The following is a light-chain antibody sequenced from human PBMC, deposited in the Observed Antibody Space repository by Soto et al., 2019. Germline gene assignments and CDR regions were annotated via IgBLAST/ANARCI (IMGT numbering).Light chain of an antibody. CDR3: QSYDSSTVV. CDR2: EDN. Sequence: NFMLTQPHSVSESPGKTVTISCTRSSGSIASNYVQWYQQRPGSAHTTVIYEDNQRPSGVPDRFSGSIDSSSISASLTISGLKTEDEAEYYCQSYDSSTVVFGGGTKVTVL. J-gene: IGLJ2*01. CDR1: SGSIASNY. V-gene: IGLV6-57*04.